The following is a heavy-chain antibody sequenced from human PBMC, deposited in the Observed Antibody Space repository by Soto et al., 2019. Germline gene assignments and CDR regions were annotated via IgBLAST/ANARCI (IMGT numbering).Heavy chain of an antibody. CDR1: GGTFSSYA. CDR3: ARSPAITMIVVVTIFDY. Sequence: QVQLVQSGAEVKKPGSSVKVSCKASGGTFSSYAISWVRQAPGQGLEWMGGINPIFGTANYAQKFQGRVTITADESTSTAYMELSSLRSEDTAVYYCARSPAITMIVVVTIFDYWGQGTLVTVSS. J-gene: IGHJ4*02. CDR2: INPIFGTA. D-gene: IGHD3-22*01. V-gene: IGHV1-69*01.